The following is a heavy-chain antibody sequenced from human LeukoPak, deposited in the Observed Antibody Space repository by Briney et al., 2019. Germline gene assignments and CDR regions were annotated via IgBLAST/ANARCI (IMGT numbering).Heavy chain of an antibody. D-gene: IGHD2-2*01. J-gene: IGHJ5*02. CDR1: GYSISNGYQ. V-gene: IGHV4-38-2*02. CDR2: IYHSGSA. Sequence: SETLSLTCGVSGYSISNGYQWAWIRQSPGKGLEWIGSIYHSGSAHYNPSLKSRVTISVETSKNQFSLNMYSVTAAGTAVYYCARDPRWLTPDCTSTSCYENYFDPWGQGTLVTVSS. CDR3: ARDPRWLTPDCTSTSCYENYFDP.